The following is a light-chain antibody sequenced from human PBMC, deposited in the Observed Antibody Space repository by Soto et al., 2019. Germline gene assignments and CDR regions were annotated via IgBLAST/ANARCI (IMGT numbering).Light chain of an antibody. J-gene: IGKJ4*01. CDR1: QVISNY. CDR3: QQYDNLPSLT. CDR2: DAS. Sequence: DIQMTQSPSSLSASVGDRVTITCQASQVISNYLNWYQQKPGKAPKLLIYDASNLETGVPSRFSGSGSGTDFTLTISSLQPEDIATYYCQQYDNLPSLTFGGGTKVEIK. V-gene: IGKV1-33*01.